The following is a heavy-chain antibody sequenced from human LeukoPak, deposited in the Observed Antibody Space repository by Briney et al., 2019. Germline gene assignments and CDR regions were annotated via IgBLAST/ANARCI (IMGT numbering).Heavy chain of an antibody. Sequence: GESLKISCAASGFTFDDYAMHWVRQAPGKGLEWVSLISGDGGSTYYADSVKGRFTISRDNSKNSLYLQMNSLRTEDTALYYCAKDSAVAGPYYFDYWGQGTLVTVSS. J-gene: IGHJ4*02. CDR2: ISGDGGST. CDR3: AKDSAVAGPYYFDY. D-gene: IGHD6-19*01. CDR1: GFTFDDYA. V-gene: IGHV3-43*02.